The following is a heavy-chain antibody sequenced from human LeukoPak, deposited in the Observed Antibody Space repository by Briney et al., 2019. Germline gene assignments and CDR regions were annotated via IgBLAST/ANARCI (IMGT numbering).Heavy chain of an antibody. CDR3: ARLPMARGVERVDWFDP. V-gene: IGHV4-38-2*01. J-gene: IGHJ5*02. CDR2: IYHSGST. D-gene: IGHD3-10*01. CDR1: GYSISSGYY. Sequence: SETLSLTXAVSGYSISSGYYWGWIRPPPGKGLEWIGSIYHSGSTYYNPSLKSRVTISVDTSKNQFSLKLSSVTAADTAVYYCARLPMARGVERVDWFDPWGQGTLVTVSS.